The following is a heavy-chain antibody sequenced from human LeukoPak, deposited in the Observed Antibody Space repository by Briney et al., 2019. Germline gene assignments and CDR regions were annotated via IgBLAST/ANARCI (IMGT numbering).Heavy chain of an antibody. V-gene: IGHV1-2*02. J-gene: IGHJ4*02. Sequence: ASVKVSRKASEYTFTGYYMHWVRQAPGQGLEWMGWIYPNSGATKYAQKFQGRVTMTRDTSISTAYMELSGLRSDDTAVYYCGTLLSNGPFDYWGQRSLVTVSS. CDR3: GTLLSNGPFDY. CDR2: IYPNSGAT. CDR1: EYTFTGYY.